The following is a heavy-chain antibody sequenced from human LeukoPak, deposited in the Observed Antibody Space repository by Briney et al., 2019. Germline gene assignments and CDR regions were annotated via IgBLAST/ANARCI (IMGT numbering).Heavy chain of an antibody. CDR2: ISYDGSNK. J-gene: IGHJ4*02. CDR1: GFTFSSYA. V-gene: IGHV3-30*04. Sequence: PGGSLRLSCAASGFTFSSYAMHWVRQAPGKGLEWVAVISYDGSNKYYADSVKGRFTISRDNSKNTLYLQMNSLRAEDTAVYYCARDTAYCSGGSCQAIFDYWGQGTLVTVSS. CDR3: ARDTAYCSGGSCQAIFDY. D-gene: IGHD2-15*01.